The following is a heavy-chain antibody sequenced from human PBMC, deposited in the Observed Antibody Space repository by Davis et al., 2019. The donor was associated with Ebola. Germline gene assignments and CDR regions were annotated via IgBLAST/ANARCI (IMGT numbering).Heavy chain of an antibody. Sequence: SVKVSCKASGYTFTYRYLHWVRQAPGQALEWMGWITPFNGNTNYAQKFQDRVTITRDRSMSTAYMELSSLRSEDTAMYYCARSVYSSGWDDAFDIWGQGTMVTVSS. CDR2: ITPFNGNT. CDR1: GYTFTYRY. J-gene: IGHJ3*02. CDR3: ARSVYSSGWDDAFDI. D-gene: IGHD6-19*01. V-gene: IGHV1-45*02.